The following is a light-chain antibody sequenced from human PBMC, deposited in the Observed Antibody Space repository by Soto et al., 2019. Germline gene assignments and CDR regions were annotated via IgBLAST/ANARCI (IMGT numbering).Light chain of an antibody. CDR3: QKYDRAPWT. Sequence: DMQMTQSPPSLSESVGDTVAITCRASQGISNHLACYQQKPGKAPKLLIYAASTLQSGVPSRFSGSGSGTDFTLTISSLQPEDVATYYCQKYDRAPWTFGRGTKVEI. CDR2: AAS. CDR1: QGISNH. V-gene: IGKV1-27*01. J-gene: IGKJ1*01.